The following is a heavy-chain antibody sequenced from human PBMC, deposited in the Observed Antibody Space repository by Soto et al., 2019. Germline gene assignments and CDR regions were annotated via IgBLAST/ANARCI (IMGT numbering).Heavy chain of an antibody. J-gene: IGHJ4*02. CDR1: GFTFSGSS. V-gene: IGHV3-73*02. D-gene: IGHD2-15*01. Sequence: EVQLVESGGGLVQPWGSLKLSCAASGFTFSGSSVHWVRQASGKGLEWVGRIRNKANSYATAYAASVRGRFTISRDDSKNTAFLQMNSLNTEDTAVYYCISHSPEDMIRTWGQGTLVTVSS. CDR3: ISHSPEDMIRT. CDR2: IRNKANSYAT.